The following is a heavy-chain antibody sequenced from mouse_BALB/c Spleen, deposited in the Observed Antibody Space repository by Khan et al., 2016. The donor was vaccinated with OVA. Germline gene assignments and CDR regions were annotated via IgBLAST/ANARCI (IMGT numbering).Heavy chain of an antibody. Sequence: QVQLKQSGPGLVAPSQSLSITCTVPGFSLTGYGVNWVRQPPGKGLEWLGMLWGDGSTDYNSALKSRLNLSKDNSKSQVFLKMNSLQTDDTARYYCARAYYGNYREAMDYWGQGTPVTVSS. V-gene: IGHV2-6-7*01. D-gene: IGHD2-10*01. CDR1: GFSLTGYG. CDR3: ARAYYGNYREAMDY. CDR2: LWGDGST. J-gene: IGHJ4*01.